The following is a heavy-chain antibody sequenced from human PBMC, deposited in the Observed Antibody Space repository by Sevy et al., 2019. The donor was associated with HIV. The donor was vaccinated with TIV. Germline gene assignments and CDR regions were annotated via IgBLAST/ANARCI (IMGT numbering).Heavy chain of an antibody. D-gene: IGHD2-2*02. J-gene: IGHJ6*02. CDR1: GFTFSSYE. V-gene: IGHV3-48*03. CDR3: AREWAPAAIRRYYYYYGMDV. CDR2: ISSRGSTI. Sequence: GGSLRLSCAASGFTFSSYEMNWVRQAPGKGLEWVSYISSRGSTIYYADSVKGRFTISRDNAKNSLYLQMNSLRAEDTAVYYCAREWAPAAIRRYYYYYGMDVWGQGTTVTVSS.